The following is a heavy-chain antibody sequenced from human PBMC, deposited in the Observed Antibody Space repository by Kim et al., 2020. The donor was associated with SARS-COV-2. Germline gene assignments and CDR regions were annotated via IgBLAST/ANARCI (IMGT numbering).Heavy chain of an antibody. J-gene: IGHJ6*02. D-gene: IGHD2-15*01. CDR2: INHSGST. CDR1: GGSFSGYY. Sequence: SETLSLTCAVYGGSFSGYYWSWIRQPPGKGLEWIGEINHSGSTNYNPSLKSRVTISVDTSKNQFSLKLSSVTAADTAVYYCARASKCSGGSCYPNYYYYGMDVWGQGTTVTVSS. CDR3: ARASKCSGGSCYPNYYYYGMDV. V-gene: IGHV4-34*01.